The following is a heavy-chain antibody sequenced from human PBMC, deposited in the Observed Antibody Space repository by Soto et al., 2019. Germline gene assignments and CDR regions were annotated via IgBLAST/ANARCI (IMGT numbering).Heavy chain of an antibody. CDR3: AREYSYSYPA. Sequence: VGSLRLSCAASGFNVKTTYMTWVRQAPGEGLEWVSVIHNSGATYYADSVKGRFTISKDNSKNTVYLQMSSLRAEGTAMYYCAREYSYSYPAWGQGTLVTVSS. CDR2: IHNSGAT. V-gene: IGHV3-53*01. J-gene: IGHJ1*01. CDR1: GFNVKTTY. D-gene: IGHD2-21*01.